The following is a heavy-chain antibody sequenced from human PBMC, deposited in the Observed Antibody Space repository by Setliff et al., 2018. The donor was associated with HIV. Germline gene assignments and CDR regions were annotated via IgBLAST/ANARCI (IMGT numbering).Heavy chain of an antibody. D-gene: IGHD1-1*01. J-gene: IGHJ5*02. CDR3: AHRRGGDRGTNNWFDP. V-gene: IGHV2-5*05. Sequence: SGPTLVNPTQTLTLTCTFSGFSFTTSGVAVGWIRQPPGKALEWLALIYWDDEKRYVPSLQSRLSITKDPSENQVVLTMTNMDPVDTATYYCAHRRGGDRGTNNWFDPWGQGALVNVSS. CDR1: GFSFTTSGVA. CDR2: IYWDDEK.